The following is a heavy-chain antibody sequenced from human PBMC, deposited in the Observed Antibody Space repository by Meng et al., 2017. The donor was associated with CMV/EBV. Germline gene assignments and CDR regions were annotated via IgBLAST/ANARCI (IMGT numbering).Heavy chain of an antibody. V-gene: IGHV4-34*01. D-gene: IGHD4-23*01. Sequence: QGQLQQWGAGLLKPSETLSLTCAVYGGSFTGYYWSWIRQPPGKGLEWIGEINHSGSTNYNPSLKSRVTISVDTSKNQFSLKLSSVTAADTAVYYCARGPYGGWGQGTLVTVSS. CDR1: GGSFTGYY. CDR3: ARGPYGG. J-gene: IGHJ4*02. CDR2: INHSGST.